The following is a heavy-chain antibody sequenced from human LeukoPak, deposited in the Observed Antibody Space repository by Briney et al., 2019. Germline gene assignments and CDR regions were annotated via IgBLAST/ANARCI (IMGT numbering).Heavy chain of an antibody. D-gene: IGHD5-12*01. CDR1: GGSISSYY. CDR3: AKGYTGYVIDY. CDR2: IYYSGST. Sequence: TSQTLSLNCTVPGGSISSYYWSWIRQPPGKGLEWIGYIYYSGSTNYNPSLKSRVTISVDTSKNQFSLKLSAVTAADTAVYYCAKGYTGYVIDYWGQGTLVTVSS. V-gene: IGHV4-59*01. J-gene: IGHJ4*02.